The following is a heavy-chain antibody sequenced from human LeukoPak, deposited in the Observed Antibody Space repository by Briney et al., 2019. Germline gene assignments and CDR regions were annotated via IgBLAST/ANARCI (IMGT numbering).Heavy chain of an antibody. Sequence: EASVKVSCTASGGTFSSYAISWVRQAPGQGLEWMGAITKFGSTNYAHKFVGRVTITADKSTSTAYVELSSLKSDDTAVYFCARDLSGYGNYFDFWGQGTPLTVSS. J-gene: IGHJ4*02. CDR1: GGTFSSYA. CDR2: ITKFGST. V-gene: IGHV1-69*06. D-gene: IGHD4-17*01. CDR3: ARDLSGYGNYFDF.